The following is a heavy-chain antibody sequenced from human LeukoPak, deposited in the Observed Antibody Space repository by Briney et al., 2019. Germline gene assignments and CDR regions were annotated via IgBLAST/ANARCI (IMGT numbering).Heavy chain of an antibody. CDR2: INHSGST. V-gene: IGHV4-39*07. J-gene: IGHJ4*02. Sequence: PSETLSLTCTVSGGSISSSNYYWSWIRQPPGKGLEWIGEINHSGSTNYNPSLKSRVTISVDTSKNQFSLKLSSVTAADTAVYYCARRRVSGWYDYWGQGTLVTVSS. CDR3: ARRRVSGWYDY. CDR1: GGSISSSNYY. D-gene: IGHD6-19*01.